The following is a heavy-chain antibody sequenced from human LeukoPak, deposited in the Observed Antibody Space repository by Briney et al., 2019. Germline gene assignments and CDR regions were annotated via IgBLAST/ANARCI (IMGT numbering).Heavy chain of an antibody. D-gene: IGHD2-2*01. J-gene: IGHJ6*02. CDR1: GFTFSSYS. Sequence: GGSLRLSCAASGFTFSSYSMNWVRQAPGKGLEWVSSISSSSSYIYYADSVKGRFTISRDNAKNSLYLQMNSLRAEDTAVYYCARDGIVVVPPGRDYYYGMDVWGQGTTVTVSS. CDR3: ARDGIVVVPPGRDYYYGMDV. V-gene: IGHV3-21*01. CDR2: ISSSSSYI.